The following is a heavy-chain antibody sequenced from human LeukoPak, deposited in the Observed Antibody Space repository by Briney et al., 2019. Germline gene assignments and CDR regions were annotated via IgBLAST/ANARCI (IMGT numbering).Heavy chain of an antibody. J-gene: IGHJ4*02. D-gene: IGHD4-17*01. CDR3: ARDLGRPYGDYDLGSDY. CDR2: IKLDGSET. V-gene: IGHV3-7*01. CDR1: GFTFSGYW. Sequence: GGSLRLSCAASGFTFSGYWMSWVRQAPGEGLEWVAKIKLDGSETYYADSVKGGFTISRDTAKNSLYLQMTSLRAEDTAVYYCARDLGRPYGDYDLGSDYWGQGTLVTVSS.